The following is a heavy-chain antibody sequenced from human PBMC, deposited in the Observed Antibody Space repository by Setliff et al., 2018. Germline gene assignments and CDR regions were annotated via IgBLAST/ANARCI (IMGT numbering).Heavy chain of an antibody. J-gene: IGHJ6*03. V-gene: IGHV1-69*05. Sequence: SVKVSCKASGGTFSSYGISWVRQAPGQGLEWMGGTIPMFRTTNYARKFQGRVTIITDESTSTAYMQLSSLGSDDTAVYYCVREGVDRRSSTDYRYYMDVWG. CDR3: VREGVDRRSSTDYRYYMDV. D-gene: IGHD5-12*01. CDR1: GGTFSSYG. CDR2: TIPMFRTT.